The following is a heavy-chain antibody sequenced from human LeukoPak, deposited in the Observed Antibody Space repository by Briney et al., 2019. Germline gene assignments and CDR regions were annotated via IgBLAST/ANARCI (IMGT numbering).Heavy chain of an antibody. Sequence: PGGSLRLSCAASGFTFSSYSMKWVRQAPRKGLEWISYISSSSSAIYYADSVKGRSTISRDNAKNSLYLQMSSLRDEDTAVYYCVRDHYYSFDYWGQGTLVTVSS. D-gene: IGHD2/OR15-2a*01. CDR2: ISSSSSAI. CDR1: GFTFSSYS. J-gene: IGHJ4*02. CDR3: VRDHYYSFDY. V-gene: IGHV3-48*02.